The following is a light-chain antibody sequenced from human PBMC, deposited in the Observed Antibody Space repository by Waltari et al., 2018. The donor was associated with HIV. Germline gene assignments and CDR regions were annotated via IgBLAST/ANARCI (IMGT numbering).Light chain of an antibody. V-gene: IGLV2-14*01. CDR2: EVS. CDR1: SSDGGGYHA. CDR3: SSYTSSDTVV. J-gene: IGLJ2*01. Sequence: QSALTQPASVSGSPGQSISIFCTGTSSDGGGYHAVSWYQQHPAKAPKLVILEVSNRPSGVSNRSSGSKSGNRASLTISGLQAEDEAYYYCSSYTSSDTVVFGGGTKVTVL.